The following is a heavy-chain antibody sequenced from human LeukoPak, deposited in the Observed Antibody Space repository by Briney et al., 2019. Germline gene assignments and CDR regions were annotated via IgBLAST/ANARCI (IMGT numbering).Heavy chain of an antibody. CDR1: GGSFSNYY. J-gene: IGHJ6*03. D-gene: IGHD1-7*01. CDR3: ARRWNYGRNYYIHV. V-gene: IGHV4-34*01. CDR2: INDSGTI. Sequence: SETLSLSCAVYGGSFSNYYWSWIRQSPGKGLEWIGEINDSGTINYNPYLMSRVTISVDKSKNQFSLKLSFVTAADTAVYYCARRWNYGRNYYIHVWGKGATVSVSS.